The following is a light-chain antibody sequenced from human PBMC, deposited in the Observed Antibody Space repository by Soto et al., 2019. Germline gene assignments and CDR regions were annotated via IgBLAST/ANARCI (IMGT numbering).Light chain of an antibody. CDR2: GDS. CDR1: SSNIGAGYD. J-gene: IGLJ1*01. Sequence: QSALTQPPSVSGAPGQRVTISCTGSSSNIGAGYDVHWYQQLPGTAPKLLIYGDSNRPSGVPDRFSGSKSGTSASLAITGLQAEDEADYYCQSYDSSRSGYVFGTGTRSPS. V-gene: IGLV1-40*01. CDR3: QSYDSSRSGYV.